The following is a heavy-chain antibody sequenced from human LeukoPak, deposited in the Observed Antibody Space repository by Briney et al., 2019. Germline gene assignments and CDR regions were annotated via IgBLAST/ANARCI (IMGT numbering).Heavy chain of an antibody. J-gene: IGHJ4*02. V-gene: IGHV3-9*01. D-gene: IGHD4-17*01. CDR2: ISWNSGSI. CDR3: ANDDYGVDY. CDR1: GFTFDDYA. Sequence: GGSLRLSCAASGFTFDDYAMHWVRQAPGKGLEWVSGISWNSGSIGYADSVKGRFTISRDNSKNTLYLQMNSLRAEDTAVYYCANDDYGVDYWGQGTLVTVSS.